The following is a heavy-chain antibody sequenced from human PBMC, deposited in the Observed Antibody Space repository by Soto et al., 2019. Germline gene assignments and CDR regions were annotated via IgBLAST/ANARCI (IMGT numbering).Heavy chain of an antibody. J-gene: IGHJ5*01. Sequence: LXLTCTISAGSFNNDCWTWIRQSPVKGLEWIGYIFHSGITDYNPSVKSRVTISIDKSKNLFSLKLTSVTAADTAVYYCARDQYFYDSAGYYRTLDSWGQGILVTVSS. D-gene: IGHD3-22*01. CDR2: IFHSGIT. V-gene: IGHV4-59*01. CDR1: AGSFNNDC. CDR3: ARDQYFYDSAGYYRTLDS.